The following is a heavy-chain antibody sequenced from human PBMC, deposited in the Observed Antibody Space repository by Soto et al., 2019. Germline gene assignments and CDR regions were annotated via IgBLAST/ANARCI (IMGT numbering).Heavy chain of an antibody. D-gene: IGHD3-10*01. V-gene: IGHV4-30-2*01. J-gene: IGHJ6*02. CDR3: ARGISNYYGSGSYYNADYGMDV. CDR2: IYHSGST. Sequence: SETLSLTCAVSGGSISSGGYSWSWIRQPPGKGLDWIVYIYHSGSTYYNPSLKSRVTISVDRSKNQFSLKLSSVTAADTAVYYCARGISNYYGSGSYYNADYGMDVWGQGTTVTVS. CDR1: GGSISSGGYS.